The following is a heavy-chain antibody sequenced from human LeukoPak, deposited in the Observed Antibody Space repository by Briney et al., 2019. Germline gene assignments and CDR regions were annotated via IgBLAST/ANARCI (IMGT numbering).Heavy chain of an antibody. D-gene: IGHD3-22*01. CDR1: GFTLSSYA. CDR2: ISYDGSNK. J-gene: IGHJ4*02. Sequence: GGSLRLSCAASGFTLSSYAMHWVRQAPGKGLEWVAVISYDGSNKYYADSVKGRFTISRDNSKNTLYLQMNSLRAEDTAVYYCARGDLYYYDSSGYYPFDYWGQGTLVTVSS. V-gene: IGHV3-30-3*01. CDR3: ARGDLYYYDSSGYYPFDY.